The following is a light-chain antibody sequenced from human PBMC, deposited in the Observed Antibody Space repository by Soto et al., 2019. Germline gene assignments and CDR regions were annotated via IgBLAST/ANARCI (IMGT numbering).Light chain of an antibody. CDR1: QFINNW. CDR2: GAS. J-gene: IGKJ2*01. Sequence: DIQMPQSPSSVSASVGDRVTITCRASQFINNWVAWYQQKPGKAPRVLIHGASNLQSGVPSRFTGSQYGAEFTLTITSLQPEDCATYFCQQANTFPHTFGQGTKVDIK. CDR3: QQANTFPHT. V-gene: IGKV1D-12*01.